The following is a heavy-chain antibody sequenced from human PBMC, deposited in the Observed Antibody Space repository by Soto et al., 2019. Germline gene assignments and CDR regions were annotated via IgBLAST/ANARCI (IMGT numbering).Heavy chain of an antibody. Sequence: SGPTLVNPTQTLTLTCTFSGFSLSTSGMCVSWIRQPPGKALEWLALIDWDDDKYYSTSLKTRLTISKDTSKNQVVLTMTNMDPVDTATYYCARIPLGYCSGGSCPHDYYGMDVWGQGTTVTVSS. D-gene: IGHD2-15*01. CDR1: GFSLSTSGMC. J-gene: IGHJ6*02. CDR2: IDWDDDK. CDR3: ARIPLGYCSGGSCPHDYYGMDV. V-gene: IGHV2-70*01.